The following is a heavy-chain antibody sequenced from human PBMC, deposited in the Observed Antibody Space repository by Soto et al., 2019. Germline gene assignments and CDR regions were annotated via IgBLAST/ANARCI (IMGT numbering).Heavy chain of an antibody. CDR1: GGSFSGYY. V-gene: IGHV4-34*01. CDR2: INHSGST. Sequence: SETLSLTCAVYGGSFSGYYWSWIRQPPGKGLEWIGEINHSGSTNYNPSLKSRVTISVDTSKNQFSLKLSSVTAADTAVYYCARGACSGGSCYTFDYWGQGTLVTVSS. CDR3: ARGACSGGSCYTFDY. J-gene: IGHJ4*02. D-gene: IGHD2-15*01.